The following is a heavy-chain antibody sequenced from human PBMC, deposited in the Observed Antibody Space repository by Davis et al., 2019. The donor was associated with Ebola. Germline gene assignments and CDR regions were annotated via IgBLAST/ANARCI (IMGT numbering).Heavy chain of an antibody. J-gene: IGHJ3*02. V-gene: IGHV3-74*01. CDR2: INSAGSAT. CDR1: GFTFSTYW. CDR3: TRGSPRGGAARPGSDAFDI. D-gene: IGHD6-6*01. Sequence: GESLKISCAASGFTFSTYWIHWVRQAPGKGLMWVSRINSAGSATNYADSVRGRFTISRDNAKNTLYLQMNSLRDEDTAVYNCTRGSPRGGAARPGSDAFDIWGQGTVVTVSS.